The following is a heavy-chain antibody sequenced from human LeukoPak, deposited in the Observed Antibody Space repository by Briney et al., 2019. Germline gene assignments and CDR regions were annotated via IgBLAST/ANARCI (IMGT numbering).Heavy chain of an antibody. V-gene: IGHV4-34*01. CDR3: ARAERISPDHYDSSGYYPFDY. Sequence: SETLSLTCAVYGGSFSGYYWSWIRQPPGKGLEWIGEINHSGSTNYNPSLKSRVTISVDTSKNQFSLKLSSVTAADTAVYYCARAERISPDHYDSSGYYPFDYWGQGTLVTVSS. CDR1: GGSFSGYY. J-gene: IGHJ4*02. D-gene: IGHD3-22*01. CDR2: INHSGST.